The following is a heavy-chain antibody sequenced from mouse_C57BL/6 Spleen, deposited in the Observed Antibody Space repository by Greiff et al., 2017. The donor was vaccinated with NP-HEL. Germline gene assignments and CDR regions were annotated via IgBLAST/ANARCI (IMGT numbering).Heavy chain of an antibody. CDR2: ISSGSSTI. J-gene: IGHJ2*01. V-gene: IGHV5-17*01. CDR1: GFTFSDYG. CDR3: ARGSITTMVTTGDY. D-gene: IGHD2-2*01. Sequence: EVMLVESGGGLVKPGGSLKLSCAASGFTFSDYGMHWVRQAPEKGLEWVAYISSGSSTIYYADTVKGRFTISRDNAKNTLFLQMTSLRSEDTAMYYCARGSITTMVTTGDYWGQGTTLTVSS.